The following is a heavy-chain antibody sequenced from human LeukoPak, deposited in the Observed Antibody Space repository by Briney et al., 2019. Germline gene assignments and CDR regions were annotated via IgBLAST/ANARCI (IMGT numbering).Heavy chain of an antibody. CDR2: MNQDGSAK. V-gene: IGHV3-7*01. CDR3: ATYTHWVAGDV. CDR1: GFTFSDSW. J-gene: IGHJ6*02. Sequence: GSLRLSCAASGFTFSDSWMSWVRQAPGKGLEWVANMNQDGSAKGYVDSVKGRFTISRDNARNSLYLQMSSLRPEDTAVYYCATYTHWVAGDVWGQGTTVIVSS. D-gene: IGHD3-16*01.